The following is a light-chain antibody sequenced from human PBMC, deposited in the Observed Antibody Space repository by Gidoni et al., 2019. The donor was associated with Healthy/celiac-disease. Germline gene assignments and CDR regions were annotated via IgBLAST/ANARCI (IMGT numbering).Light chain of an antibody. Sequence: ELVLTQSPGTLSLSPGERATLSCRASQSVSSSYLAWYQQKPGQAPRLLIYGASSRATGIPDRFSGSGSGTDFTLTISRLEPEDFAVYYCQQYGSLLRTFGGGTKVEIK. CDR1: QSVSSSY. J-gene: IGKJ4*01. CDR3: QQYGSLLRT. V-gene: IGKV3-20*01. CDR2: GAS.